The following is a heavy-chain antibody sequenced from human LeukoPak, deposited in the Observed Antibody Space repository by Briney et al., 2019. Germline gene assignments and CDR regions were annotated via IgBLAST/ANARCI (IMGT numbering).Heavy chain of an antibody. D-gene: IGHD1-26*01. Sequence: ASVKVSCRASRYTFTNYYMHWVRQAPGQGLEWMAIINPSGGSTNYAQRFQGRVTMTRDMSTSTVYMQLSSLRSEDTAVYYCARVSVGATMLAYFDYWGQGTLVTVSS. V-gene: IGHV1-46*01. CDR1: RYTFTNYY. J-gene: IGHJ4*02. CDR3: ARVSVGATMLAYFDY. CDR2: INPSGGST.